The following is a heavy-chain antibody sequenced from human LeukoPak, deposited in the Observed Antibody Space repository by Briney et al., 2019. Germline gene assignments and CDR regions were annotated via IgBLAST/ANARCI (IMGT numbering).Heavy chain of an antibody. J-gene: IGHJ4*02. D-gene: IGHD3-10*01. CDR1: GYTFTSYY. V-gene: IGHV1-46*01. CDR2: INPSGGST. CDR3: ARVSVGGDYLDY. Sequence: ASVKVSCKASGYTFTSYYMHWVRQAPGQGLEWMGIINPSGGSTSYAQKFQGRVTMTRDMSTSTVYMELSSLRSEDTAVYYCARVSVGGDYLDYWGQGTLVTVSS.